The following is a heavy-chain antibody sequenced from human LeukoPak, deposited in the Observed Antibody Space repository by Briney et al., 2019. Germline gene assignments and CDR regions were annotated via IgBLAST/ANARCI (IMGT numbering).Heavy chain of an antibody. J-gene: IGHJ4*02. CDR1: VYTFRSYG. D-gene: IGHD6-19*01. V-gene: IGHV3-23*01. CDR2: ISGSGGRT. CDR3: ARGPGLAVTGTD. Sequence: GGSLRLSCAPSVYTFRSYGMCWLRQAPGGGLERVSAISGSGGRTYYADSGRGRATISRDTSKNALYPQKNSLRDETTAVYYCARGPGLAVTGTDWGQGTLVTVSS.